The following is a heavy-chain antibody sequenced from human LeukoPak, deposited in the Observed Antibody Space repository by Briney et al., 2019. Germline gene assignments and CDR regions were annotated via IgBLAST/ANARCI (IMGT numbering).Heavy chain of an antibody. CDR1: RFTFDDYS. V-gene: IGHV3-43*01. J-gene: IGHJ4*02. CDR2: ISWDGGAT. Sequence: GGSLRLSCAASRFTFDDYSIHWVRQPPGKGLEWIYLISWDGGATYYADSVKGRFTVSRDKSKNSLFLQMNSVITEDTAFYYCTKVARNSSGPYFDSWGQGALVSVSS. CDR3: TKVARNSSGPYFDS. D-gene: IGHD3-22*01.